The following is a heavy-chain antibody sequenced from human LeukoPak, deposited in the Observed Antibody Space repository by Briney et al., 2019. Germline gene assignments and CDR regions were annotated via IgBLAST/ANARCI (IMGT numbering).Heavy chain of an antibody. Sequence: GGSLRLSCAASGFTFSSYSMNWVRQAPGKGLEWVSSISSSSSYIYYADSVKGRLTISRDNAKNSLYLQMNSLRAEDTAVYYCARVVVAATQDYWGQGTLVTVSS. CDR2: ISSSSSYI. D-gene: IGHD2-15*01. J-gene: IGHJ4*02. CDR3: ARVVVAATQDY. CDR1: GFTFSSYS. V-gene: IGHV3-21*01.